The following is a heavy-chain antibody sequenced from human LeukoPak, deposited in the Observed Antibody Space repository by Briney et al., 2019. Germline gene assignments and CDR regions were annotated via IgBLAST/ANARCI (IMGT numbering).Heavy chain of an antibody. CDR1: GFNFNNYD. V-gene: IGHV3-30*18. CDR2: ISVDGEKS. Sequence: GGSLRLSCAASGFNFNNYDMHWVRQAPGKGLEWVAVISVDGEKSYYADSVKGRFTIPRDNSKNTLYLQMNSLRAEDTAVYYCAKEAIPDYGDYLDYFDYWGQGTLVTVSS. D-gene: IGHD4-17*01. J-gene: IGHJ4*02. CDR3: AKEAIPDYGDYLDYFDY.